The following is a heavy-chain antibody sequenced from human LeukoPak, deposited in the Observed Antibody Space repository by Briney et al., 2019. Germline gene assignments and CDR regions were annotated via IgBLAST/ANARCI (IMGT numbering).Heavy chain of an antibody. D-gene: IGHD1-26*01. V-gene: IGHV3-21*01. CDR1: GFTFSSYS. J-gene: IGHJ6*03. Sequence: GGSLRLSCAASGFTFSSYSMNWVRQAPGKGLEWVSSISSSSSYIYYADSAKGRFTISRDNSKNTLYMQMNSLRAEDTAVYYCARDRGIRVGATIDYYYYMDVWGKGTTVTISS. CDR3: ARDRGIRVGATIDYYYYMDV. CDR2: ISSSSSYI.